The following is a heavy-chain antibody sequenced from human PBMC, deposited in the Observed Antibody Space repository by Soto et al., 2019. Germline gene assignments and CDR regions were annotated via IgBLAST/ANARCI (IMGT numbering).Heavy chain of an antibody. V-gene: IGHV1-69*13. J-gene: IGHJ4*02. Sequence: SVKVSCKASGGTFSSYAISWVRQAPGQGLEWMGGIIPIFGTANYARKFQGRVTITADESTSTAYMELSSLRSEDTAVYYCARPDTYYYDSSGYYCVYWGQGTLVTVSS. D-gene: IGHD3-22*01. CDR2: IIPIFGTA. CDR1: GGTFSSYA. CDR3: ARPDTYYYDSSGYYCVY.